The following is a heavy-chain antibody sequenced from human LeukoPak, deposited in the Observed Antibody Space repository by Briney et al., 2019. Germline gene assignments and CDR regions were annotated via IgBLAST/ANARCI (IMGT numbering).Heavy chain of an antibody. J-gene: IGHJ3*01. CDR3: SSEINGYNLEGVWRNAFDF. D-gene: IGHD5-24*01. CDR2: ISSSGRNL. V-gene: IGHV3-21*05. Sequence: GGSLRLSCAASGFRFSNYDMNWVRQAPGKGPEWISYISSSGRNLYYADSVKGRFTISRDNSRNSLSLQMNNLRAEDTAVYYCSSEINGYNLEGVWRNAFDFWAKGQWSPSLQ. CDR1: GFRFSNYD.